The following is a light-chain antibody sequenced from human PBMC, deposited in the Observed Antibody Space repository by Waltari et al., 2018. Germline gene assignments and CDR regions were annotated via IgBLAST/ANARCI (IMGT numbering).Light chain of an antibody. CDR3: QVWLSSSDHPV. V-gene: IGLV3-21*04. CDR2: YGS. Sequence: SYVVTQPPSVSVAPGKTARIPWGGNTIGRKRVHWYQQKPGQAPVLVIYYGSDRPSGIPERFSGSNSGNPATLTITRVEAGDEADYYCQVWLSSSDHPVFGGGTKLTVL. CDR1: TIGRKR. J-gene: IGLJ2*01.